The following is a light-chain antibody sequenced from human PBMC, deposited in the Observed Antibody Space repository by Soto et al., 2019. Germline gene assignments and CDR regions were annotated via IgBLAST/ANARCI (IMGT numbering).Light chain of an antibody. V-gene: IGKV3-15*01. CDR1: QSVSSN. CDR3: QQYNNWPPH. Sequence: EMVMTQSPATLSVSPGERATLSCRASQSVSSNLAWYQQKPGQAPRLLIYGASTRATGIPARFSGSGSGTEFTLTISSLQSEDFAVYYCQQYNNWPPHFGQGTRLEIK. CDR2: GAS. J-gene: IGKJ5*01.